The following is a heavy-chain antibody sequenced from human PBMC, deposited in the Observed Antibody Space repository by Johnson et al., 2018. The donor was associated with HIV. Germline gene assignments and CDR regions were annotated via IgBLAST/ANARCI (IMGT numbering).Heavy chain of an antibody. Sequence: QVQLVESGGGVVQPGRSLRLSCVGSGFTFSSYGMHWVRQAPGKGLEWVANIKEDGSAKYYVDSVRGRFTISRDNSKNTLYLQMNSLRAEDTAVYYCAKIKSWELLGAFDIWGQGTMVTVSS. CDR3: AKIKSWELLGAFDI. J-gene: IGHJ3*02. CDR1: GFTFSSYG. CDR2: IKEDGSAK. D-gene: IGHD1-26*01. V-gene: IGHV3-33*06.